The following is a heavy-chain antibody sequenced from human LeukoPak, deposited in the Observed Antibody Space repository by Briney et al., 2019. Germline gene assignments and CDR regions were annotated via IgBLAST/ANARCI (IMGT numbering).Heavy chain of an antibody. CDR1: GGSISSYY. D-gene: IGHD3-10*01. V-gene: IGHV4-4*07. J-gene: IGHJ3*02. Sequence: AETLSLTCTVSGGSISSYYWSWIRQPPGKGREWIGRIYISGSTNYNPSLKSRVTMSVDTSRNQFSLKLSAVTAADTALYYCARGWWEDDASGTKSLDGFDIWGQGTMVIVSS. CDR2: IYISGST. CDR3: ARGWWEDDASGTKSLDGFDI.